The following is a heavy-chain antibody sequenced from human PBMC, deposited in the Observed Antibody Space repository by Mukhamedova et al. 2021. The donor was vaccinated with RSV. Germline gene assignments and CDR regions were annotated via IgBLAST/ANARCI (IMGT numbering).Heavy chain of an antibody. D-gene: IGHD3-10*01. J-gene: IGHJ4*02. V-gene: IGHV3-15*01. CDR3: TTYIARRFGSLDY. Sequence: FTISRDDSKNTPYLQMNSLNTEDTAVYYCTTYIARRFGSLDYWGQGTLVNVSS.